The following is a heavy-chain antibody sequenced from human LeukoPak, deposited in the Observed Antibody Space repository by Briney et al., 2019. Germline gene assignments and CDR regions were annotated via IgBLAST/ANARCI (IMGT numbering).Heavy chain of an antibody. CDR3: ARGGLWFGEFSFDY. D-gene: IGHD3-10*01. J-gene: IGHJ4*02. CDR1: VYTFTSYY. Sequence: ASVNVSCKASVYTFTSYYIHCVRQSPRQGREGMGIINPSGGSTSYAQKFQGRVTMTREMSTSTVYMELSSLRSEDTAVYYCARGGLWFGEFSFDYWGQGTLVTVSS. CDR2: INPSGGST. V-gene: IGHV1-46*01.